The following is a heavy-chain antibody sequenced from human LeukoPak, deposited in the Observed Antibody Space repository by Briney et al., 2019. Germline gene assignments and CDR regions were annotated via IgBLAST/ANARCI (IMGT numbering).Heavy chain of an antibody. J-gene: IGHJ3*02. Sequence: SETLSLTCTVSGGSISSCYWSWIRQPAGKGLEWIGRIYTSGSTNYNPSLKSRVTMSVDTSKNQFSLKLSSVTAADTAVYYCARDRYSSSWSTNAFDIWGQGTMVTVSS. V-gene: IGHV4-4*07. D-gene: IGHD6-13*01. CDR3: ARDRYSSSWSTNAFDI. CDR1: GGSISSCY. CDR2: IYTSGST.